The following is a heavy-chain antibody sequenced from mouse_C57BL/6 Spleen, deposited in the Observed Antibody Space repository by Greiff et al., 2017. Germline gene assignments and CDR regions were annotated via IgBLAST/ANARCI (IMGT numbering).Heavy chain of an antibody. J-gene: IGHJ4*01. Sequence: EVQLQQSGPELVKPGASVKISCKASGYSFTGYYMNWVKQSPEKSLEWIGEINPSTGGTTYNQKFKAKATLTVDKTSSTAYMQLKSLTSEDSAVYYCAISGDYDYDEGYAMDDWGQGTSVTVSS. CDR1: GYSFTGYY. D-gene: IGHD2-4*01. CDR2: INPSTGGT. CDR3: AISGDYDYDEGYAMDD. V-gene: IGHV1-42*01.